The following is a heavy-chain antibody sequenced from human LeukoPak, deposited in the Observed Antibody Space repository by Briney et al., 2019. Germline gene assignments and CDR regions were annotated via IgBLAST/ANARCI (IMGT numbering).Heavy chain of an antibody. CDR2: ISGSGGST. CDR3: ARVAAAGHFDY. V-gene: IGHV3-23*01. D-gene: IGHD6-13*01. J-gene: IGHJ4*02. Sequence: PGGSLRLSCAASGFTFSSYVMSWVRQAPGKGLEWVSAISGSGGSTYYADSVKGRFTISRDNAKNSLYLQMNSLRAEDTAVYYCARVAAAGHFDYWGQGTLVTVSS. CDR1: GFTFSSYV.